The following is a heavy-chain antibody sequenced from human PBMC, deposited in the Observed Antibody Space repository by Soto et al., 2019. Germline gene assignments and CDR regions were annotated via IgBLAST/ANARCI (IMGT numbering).Heavy chain of an antibody. V-gene: IGHV4-59*01. Sequence: QVQLQESGPGLVKPSETLSLTCTVSGGSISSYYWSWIRQPPGKGLEWIGYIYYSGSTNYNPSLTSXXTXSXXTSKNQFSLKLSSVTAADTAVYSCARGSAAGIFGEWGQGTLVTVSS. CDR1: GGSISSYY. CDR2: IYYSGST. D-gene: IGHD6-25*01. J-gene: IGHJ4*02. CDR3: ARGSAAGIFGE.